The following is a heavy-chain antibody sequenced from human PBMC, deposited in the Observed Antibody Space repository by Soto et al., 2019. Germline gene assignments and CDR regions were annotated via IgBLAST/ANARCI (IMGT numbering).Heavy chain of an antibody. CDR3: ARGGVLLWCGELLSSPVWFDP. V-gene: IGHV4-31*03. CDR2: IYYSGST. Sequence: QVQLQESGPGLVKPSQTLSLTCTVSGGSISSGGYYWSWIRQHPGKGLEWIGYIYYSGSTYYNPSLKSRVTISVDTSKNQFSLKLSSVTAADTAVYYCARGGVLLWCGELLSSPVWFDPWGQGTLVTVSS. CDR1: GGSISSGGYY. D-gene: IGHD3-10*01. J-gene: IGHJ5*02.